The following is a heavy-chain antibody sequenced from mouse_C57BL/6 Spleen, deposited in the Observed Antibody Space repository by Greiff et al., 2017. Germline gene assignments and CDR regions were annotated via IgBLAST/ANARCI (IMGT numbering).Heavy chain of an antibody. CDR1: GFTFSDYY. Sequence: EVQRVESGGGLVQPGGSLKLSCAASGFTFSDYYMYWVRQTPEKRLEWVAYISNGGGSTYYPDTVKGRFTISRDNAKNTLYLQMSRLKSEDTAMYYCARLRGSSSPWFAYWGQGTLVTVSA. CDR2: ISNGGGST. CDR3: ARLRGSSSPWFAY. V-gene: IGHV5-12*01. J-gene: IGHJ3*01. D-gene: IGHD1-1*01.